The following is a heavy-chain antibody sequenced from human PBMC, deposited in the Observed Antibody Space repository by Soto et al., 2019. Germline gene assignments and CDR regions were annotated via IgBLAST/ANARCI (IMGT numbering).Heavy chain of an antibody. J-gene: IGHJ1*01. V-gene: IGHV1-2*02. D-gene: IGHD1-20*01. CDR3: GRGQSGLYLDL. Sequence: ASVKVSCKSSGYTFTDFYTHWVRQVPGHGLEWVGWINPKNGGINYAQKFQGRFTMTRDTSVNTSYMDLHRMNFDDSAIYDCGRGQSGLYLDLWGRGTQVTVSS. CDR1: GYTFTDFY. CDR2: INPKNGGI.